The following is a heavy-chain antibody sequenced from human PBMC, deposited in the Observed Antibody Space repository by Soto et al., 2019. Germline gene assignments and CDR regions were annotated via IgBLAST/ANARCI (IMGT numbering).Heavy chain of an antibody. CDR1: IFDSTSSR. J-gene: IGHJ6*02. V-gene: IGHV3-21*01. D-gene: IGHD6-6*01. CDR2: ISGSGKDT. CDR3: ARVHLVAGSAFYCAMDV. Sequence: TVGTLRHSCVASIFDSTSSRMKWFRQGPVRVLEWVASISGSGKDTFYRHSVKGRFAISRDSAGTSLFLRMDSVKVEDTAVYHCARVHLVAGSAFYCAMDVWGPGTAVTVSS.